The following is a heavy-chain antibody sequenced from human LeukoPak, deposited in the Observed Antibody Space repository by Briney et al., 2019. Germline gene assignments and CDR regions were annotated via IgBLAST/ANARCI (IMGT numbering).Heavy chain of an antibody. D-gene: IGHD2-15*01. Sequence: SETLSLTCTVSGGSISSSSYYWGWIRQPPGKGLEWIGSIYYSGSTYYNPSLKSRVTISVDTSKNQFSLKLSSVTAADTAVYYCARLAISRVGLGYFDYWGQGTLVTVSS. V-gene: IGHV4-39*01. CDR1: GGSISSSSYY. CDR3: ARLAISRVGLGYFDY. J-gene: IGHJ4*02. CDR2: IYYSGST.